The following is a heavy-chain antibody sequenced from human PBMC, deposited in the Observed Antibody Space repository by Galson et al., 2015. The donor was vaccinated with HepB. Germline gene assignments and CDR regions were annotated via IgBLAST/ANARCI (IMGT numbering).Heavy chain of an antibody. CDR1: GYTFTSYG. CDR3: AREPVAGPRGGAFDI. V-gene: IGHV1-18*01. D-gene: IGHD6-19*01. J-gene: IGHJ3*02. Sequence: SVKVSCKASGYTFTSYGISWVRQAPGQGLEWMGWISAYNGNTNYAQKLQGRVTMTTDTSTSTAYMELRSLRSDDTAVYYCAREPVAGPRGGAFDIWGQGTMVTVSS. CDR2: ISAYNGNT.